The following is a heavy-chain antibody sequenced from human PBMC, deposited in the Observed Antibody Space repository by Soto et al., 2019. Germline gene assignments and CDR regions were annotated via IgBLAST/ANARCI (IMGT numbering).Heavy chain of an antibody. CDR2: ISYDGSNK. J-gene: IGHJ6*02. V-gene: IGHV3-30-3*01. CDR1: GFTFSSYA. Sequence: PGGSLRLSCAASGFTFSSYAMHWVRQAPGKGLEWVAVISYDGSNKYYADSVKGRFTISRDNSKNTLYLQMNSLRAEDTAVYYCARDLIAVAGHYYYYGMDVWGQGTTVTVSS. CDR3: ARDLIAVAGHYYYYGMDV. D-gene: IGHD6-19*01.